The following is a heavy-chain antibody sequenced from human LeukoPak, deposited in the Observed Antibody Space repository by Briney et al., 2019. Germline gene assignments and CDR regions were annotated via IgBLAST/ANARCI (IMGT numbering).Heavy chain of an antibody. D-gene: IGHD2-15*01. J-gene: IGHJ4*02. CDR1: GGSISGSSYY. CDR2: ISSRWST. Sequence: PTETLSLTCTVSGGSISGSSYYWGWSRQPXGEGLEWIGCISSRWSTYYNPSLKSQVTIHVDTSKNHFSLKLSSLAAADTAVYYCARRMVAATPGHYWGQGTLVTISS. CDR3: ARRMVAATPGHY. V-gene: IGHV4-39*01.